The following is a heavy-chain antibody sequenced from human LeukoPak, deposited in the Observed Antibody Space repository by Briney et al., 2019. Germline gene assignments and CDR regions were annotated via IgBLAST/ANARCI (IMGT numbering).Heavy chain of an antibody. CDR1: GASISSASDY. D-gene: IGHD2-15*01. V-gene: IGHV4-39*01. J-gene: IGHJ5*02. Sequence: SETLSLTCAVSGASISSASDYWGWIRQPPGKGLEWLGSIYYGGSTYDNPSLRSRVTISVDTSKNQFSLKLTSVTAADTAVYYCARIGGGSWRNPGYWFDPSGQGNLGTVSS. CDR3: ARIGGGSWRNPGYWFDP. CDR2: IYYGGST.